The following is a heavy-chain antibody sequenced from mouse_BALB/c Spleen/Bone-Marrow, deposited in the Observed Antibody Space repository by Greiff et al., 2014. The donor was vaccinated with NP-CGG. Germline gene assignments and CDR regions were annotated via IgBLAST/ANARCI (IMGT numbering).Heavy chain of an antibody. Sequence: QVHVKQSGAELVKPGASVKLSCKASGYTFTSYYMYWVKQRPGQGLEWIGEINPSNGGTNFNEKFKSKATLTVDKSSNTAYVQLSSLTSEDSAVYLCARGEHGYCFFDVWGAGTTLTVSS. CDR3: ARGEHGYCFFDV. V-gene: IGHV1S81*02. J-gene: IGHJ1*01. CDR1: GYTFTSYY. CDR2: INPSNGGT.